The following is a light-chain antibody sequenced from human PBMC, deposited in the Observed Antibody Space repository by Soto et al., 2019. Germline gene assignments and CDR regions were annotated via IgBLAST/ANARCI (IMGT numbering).Light chain of an antibody. CDR2: EVS. CDR3: SSYGSSSTLYV. J-gene: IGLJ1*01. CDR1: SSDIGTYNY. V-gene: IGLV2-14*01. Sequence: QSALTQHASMSGSPGQSVTISCTGASSDIGTYNYVSWYQQHPGKAPKVIIYEVSRRPSGVPDRFSGSKSGNTASLTIFGLQTEDEADYYCSSYGSSSTLYVFGTGTKLTVL.